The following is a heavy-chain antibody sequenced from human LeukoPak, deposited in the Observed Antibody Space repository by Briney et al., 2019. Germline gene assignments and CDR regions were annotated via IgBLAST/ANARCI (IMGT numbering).Heavy chain of an antibody. Sequence: GASVKVSCKASGYTFTDYYMHWVQQAPGKGLEWMGRVDPEDGETIYAQKFQGRVTMTEDTSTDTAYMELSSLRSEDTAVYYCATAPDFWSGHYYFDYWGQGTLVTVSS. CDR2: VDPEDGET. CDR3: ATAPDFWSGHYYFDY. J-gene: IGHJ4*02. D-gene: IGHD3-3*01. V-gene: IGHV1-69-2*01. CDR1: GYTFTDYY.